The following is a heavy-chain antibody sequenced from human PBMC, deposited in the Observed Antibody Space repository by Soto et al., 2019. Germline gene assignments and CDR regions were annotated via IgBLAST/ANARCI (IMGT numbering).Heavy chain of an antibody. D-gene: IGHD2-15*01. J-gene: IGHJ5*02. CDR3: ARGLRTYCSGGSCYSSRFDP. Sequence: SETLSLTCAVYGGSFSGYYWSWIRQPPGKGLEWIGEINHSGSTNYNPSLKSRVTISVDTSKNQFSLKLSSVTAADTAVYYCARGLRTYCSGGSCYSSRFDPWGQGTLVTVSS. CDR2: INHSGST. CDR1: GGSFSGYY. V-gene: IGHV4-34*01.